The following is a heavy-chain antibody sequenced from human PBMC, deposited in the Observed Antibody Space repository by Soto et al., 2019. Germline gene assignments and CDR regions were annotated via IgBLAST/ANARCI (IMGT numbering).Heavy chain of an antibody. J-gene: IGHJ4*02. CDR1: GYTFTSYY. CDR2: INPSGGST. V-gene: IGHV1-46*01. D-gene: IGHD3-22*01. CDR3: ARAYYYDSSGYYADY. Sequence: QVQLVQSGAEVKKPGASVKVSCKASGYTFTSYYMHWVRQAPGQGLEWMGIINPSGGSTSYAQKFQGRVTMTRETSTSTVYMELSRLRSEDTAVYYCARAYYYDSSGYYADYWGQGTLVTVSS.